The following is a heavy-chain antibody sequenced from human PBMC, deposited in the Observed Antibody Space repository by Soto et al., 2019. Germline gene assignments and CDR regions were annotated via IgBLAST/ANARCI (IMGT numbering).Heavy chain of an antibody. Sequence: GGSLRLSCAASGFSLRDYDMTWIRQAPGKGLELLSYINPGGDVIKYADSVKGRFTISRDNAKNSLYLHMNNLRAEDTAVYYCTRDPRIADFWGQGTLVTVSS. J-gene: IGHJ4*02. CDR2: INPGGDVI. CDR1: GFSLRDYD. D-gene: IGHD2-21*01. V-gene: IGHV3-11*01. CDR3: TRDPRIADF.